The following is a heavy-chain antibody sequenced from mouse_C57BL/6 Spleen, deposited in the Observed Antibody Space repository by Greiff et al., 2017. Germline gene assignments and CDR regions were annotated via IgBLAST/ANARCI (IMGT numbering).Heavy chain of an antibody. D-gene: IGHD1-1*01. CDR1: GYTFTSYW. V-gene: IGHV1-69*01. Sequence: QVQLQQPGAELVMPGASVKLSCKASGYTFTSYWMHWVTQRPGQGLEWIGEIDPSDSYTNYNQKFKGKSTLTVDKSSSTAYMQLSSLTSEDSAVYYCARKKYGSSYYFDYWGQGTTLTVSS. CDR3: ARKKYGSSYYFDY. CDR2: IDPSDSYT. J-gene: IGHJ2*01.